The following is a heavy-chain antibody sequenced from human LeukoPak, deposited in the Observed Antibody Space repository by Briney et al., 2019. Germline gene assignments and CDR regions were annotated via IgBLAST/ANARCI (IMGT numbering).Heavy chain of an antibody. V-gene: IGHV4-59*01. Sequence: PSETLSLTCTVSGGSISSYYWSWIRQPPGKGLEWIGYIYYSGSTNYNPSLKSRVTISVDTSKNQFSLKLSSVTAADTAVYYCARASLGSSWYVGRWGQGTLVTVS. CDR3: ARASLGSSWYVGR. CDR2: IYYSGST. J-gene: IGHJ4*02. CDR1: GGSISSYY. D-gene: IGHD6-13*01.